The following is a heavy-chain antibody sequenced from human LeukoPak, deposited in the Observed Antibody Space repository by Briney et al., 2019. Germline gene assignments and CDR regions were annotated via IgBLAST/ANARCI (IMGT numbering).Heavy chain of an antibody. V-gene: IGHV5-51*01. Sequence: GESLKISCKGSGYSFTSYWIGWVGRLPGKGREWMGIIYPGDSETRNSPSFQGQVTISADKSINTAYLQWSSLKASDTAMYYCARKMGCSGGSCHYFDYWGQGTLVTVSS. J-gene: IGHJ4*02. CDR2: IYPGDSET. CDR1: GYSFTSYW. CDR3: ARKMGCSGGSCHYFDY. D-gene: IGHD2-15*01.